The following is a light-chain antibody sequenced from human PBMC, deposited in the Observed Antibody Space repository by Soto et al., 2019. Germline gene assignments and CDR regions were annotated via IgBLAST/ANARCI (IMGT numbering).Light chain of an antibody. J-gene: IGLJ1*01. CDR2: EVT. V-gene: IGLV2-8*01. Sequence: QSALTQPPSASGSPGQSVTISCTGTSSDVGGYNYVSWYQQHPGKAPKLMIYEVTNRPSGVPDRFSGSKSGTSASLAITGLQVEDAADYYCQSFDSSLSGYVFGTGTKVTVL. CDR3: QSFDSSLSGYV. CDR1: SSDVGGYNY.